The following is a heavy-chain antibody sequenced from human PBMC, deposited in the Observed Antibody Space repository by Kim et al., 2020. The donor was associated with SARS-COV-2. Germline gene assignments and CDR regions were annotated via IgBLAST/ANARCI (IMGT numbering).Heavy chain of an antibody. V-gene: IGHV5-51*01. D-gene: IGHD4-17*01. CDR1: GYSFTSYW. CDR3: ARQGVYGDYVLDV. CDR2: IYPGDSDT. J-gene: IGHJ6*02. Sequence: GESLKISCKGSGYSFTSYWIGWVRQMPGEGLEWMGIIYPGDSDTRYSPSLQGQVTISADKSISTAYLQWSSLKASDTAVYYCARQGVYGDYVLDVWGQGTTVTVSS.